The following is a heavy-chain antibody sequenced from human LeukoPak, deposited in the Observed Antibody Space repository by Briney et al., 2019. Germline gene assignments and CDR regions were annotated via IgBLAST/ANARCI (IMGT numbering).Heavy chain of an antibody. CDR2: IYYSGST. V-gene: IGHV4-59*08. CDR3: ATHVRPYDSSGYYGY. CDR1: GGSIRSYY. J-gene: IGHJ4*02. Sequence: SETLPLTCTVSGGSIRSYYWSWIRQPPGKGLEWIGYIYYSGSTNYNPSLKSRVTISVDTSKNQFSLKLSSVTAADTAVYYCATHVRPYDSSGYYGYWGQGTLVTVSS. D-gene: IGHD3-22*01.